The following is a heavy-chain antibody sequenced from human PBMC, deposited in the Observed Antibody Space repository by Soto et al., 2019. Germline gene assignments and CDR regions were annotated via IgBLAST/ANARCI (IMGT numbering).Heavy chain of an antibody. CDR1: GYTFTSYG. J-gene: IGHJ6*02. Sequence: GASVKVSCKASGYTFTSYGISWVQQAPGQGLEWMGWISAYNGNTGYAQKFQGRVTMTRNTSISTAYMELSSLRSEDTAVYYCARGLGVRYFDWSRYYYYGMDVWGQGTTVTVS. D-gene: IGHD3-9*01. V-gene: IGHV1-8*02. CDR2: ISAYNGNT. CDR3: ARGLGVRYFDWSRYYYYGMDV.